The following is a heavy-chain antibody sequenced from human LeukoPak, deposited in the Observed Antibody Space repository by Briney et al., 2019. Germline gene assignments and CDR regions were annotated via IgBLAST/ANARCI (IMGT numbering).Heavy chain of an antibody. J-gene: IGHJ1*01. D-gene: IGHD6-25*01. CDR2: ISPGGGTT. CDR1: GFAFGSEA. CDR3: AKEGSVQGLLTSFQH. V-gene: IGHV3-23*01. Sequence: GGSLRLSCAVSGFAFGSEAMSWVRQSPARGLEWVASISPGGGTTYYADYVKGRFTISRDNSKNTLYLQMNSLRAEDTAVYYCAKEGSVQGLLTSFQHWGQGTLVTVSS.